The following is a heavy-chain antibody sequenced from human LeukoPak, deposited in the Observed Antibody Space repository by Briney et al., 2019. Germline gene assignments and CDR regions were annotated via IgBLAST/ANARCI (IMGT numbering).Heavy chain of an antibody. D-gene: IGHD3-22*01. CDR1: GYTFTSYD. Sequence: GASVKVSCKASGYTFTSYDINWVRQATGQGLEWMGWMNPNSGNTGYAQKFQGRVTMTRNTSISTAYMELSSLRSEDTAVYYCASQTGMISDYYYYGMDVWGQGTTVTVSS. J-gene: IGHJ6*02. CDR2: MNPNSGNT. CDR3: ASQTGMISDYYYYGMDV. V-gene: IGHV1-8*01.